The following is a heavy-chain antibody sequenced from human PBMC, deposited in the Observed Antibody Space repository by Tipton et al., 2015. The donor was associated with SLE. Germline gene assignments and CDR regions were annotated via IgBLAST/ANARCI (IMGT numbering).Heavy chain of an antibody. J-gene: IGHJ4*02. CDR1: GGTISTSSYY. D-gene: IGHD4-17*01. V-gene: IGHV4-39*01. CDR2: IHYRGGT. Sequence: TLSLTCIVSGGTISTSSYYWGWIRQSPGKGLEWIGSIHYRGGTDQNPSLPSGLTISLDTSQNQFSLRLTSVTAADTAVYFCARQLTVTPYYFEPWGQGAQVTVSS. CDR3: ARQLTVTPYYFEP.